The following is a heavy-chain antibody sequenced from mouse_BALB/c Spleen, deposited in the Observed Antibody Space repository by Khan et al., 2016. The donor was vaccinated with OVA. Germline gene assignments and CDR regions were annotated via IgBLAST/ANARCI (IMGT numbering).Heavy chain of an antibody. D-gene: IGHD4-1*01. J-gene: IGHJ4*01. CDR1: GYTFSSYW. Sequence: QVQLKQSGAELMKPGASVKISCKATGYTFSSYWIEWVKQRPGHGLEWIGEILPGRGYINYNENFKGKATFTADTSSNIAYMQLNSLTSDDSACYYCARGAGTTYGMDYWGQGTSVTVSS. V-gene: IGHV1-9*01. CDR2: ILPGRGYI. CDR3: ARGAGTTYGMDY.